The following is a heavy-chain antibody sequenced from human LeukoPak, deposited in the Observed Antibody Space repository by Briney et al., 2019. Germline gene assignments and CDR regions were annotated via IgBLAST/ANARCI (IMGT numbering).Heavy chain of an antibody. V-gene: IGHV3-30*03. CDR1: GFTFSNYG. CDR2: ISYDGSNE. D-gene: IGHD7-27*01. CDR3: ARKFLTGRLIDY. Sequence: PGGSLRLSCAASGFTFSNYGMHWVRQAPGKGLEWVAVISYDGSNEYYADSVKGRFAISRDTSKNTLYLQMNGLRAEDTALYYCARKFLTGRLIDYWGQGTLVTVPS. J-gene: IGHJ4*02.